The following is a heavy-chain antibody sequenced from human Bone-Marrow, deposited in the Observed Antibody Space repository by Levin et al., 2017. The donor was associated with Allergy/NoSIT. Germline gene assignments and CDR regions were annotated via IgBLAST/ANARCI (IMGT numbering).Heavy chain of an antibody. D-gene: IGHD6-19*01. V-gene: IGHV3-66*04. Sequence: GGSLRLSCVVSGFVVSSSYMSWVRQAPGKGPEWVSVIYSGGSTYYADSVKGRFTISRDNSKNTLYLQMNSLGAEDTAVYYCARHPAVLGSGWSGFFDYWGQGTLVTVSS. CDR3: ARHPAVLGSGWSGFFDY. J-gene: IGHJ4*02. CDR1: GFVVSSSY. CDR2: IYSGGST.